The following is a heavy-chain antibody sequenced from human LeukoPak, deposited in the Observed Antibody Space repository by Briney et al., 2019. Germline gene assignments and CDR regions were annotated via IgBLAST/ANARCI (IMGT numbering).Heavy chain of an antibody. CDR3: ARDRMGPENSIDY. CDR2: MYYSGST. J-gene: IGHJ4*02. Sequence: ASETLSLTCTVSGGSISSSSYYWGWIRQPPGKGLEWIGSMYYSGSTYYNPSLESRVTISVDTSKNQFSLKLTSVTAADTAVYYCARDRMGPENSIDYWGQGTLVTVSS. V-gene: IGHV4-39*07. CDR1: GGSISSSSYY. D-gene: IGHD1-7*01.